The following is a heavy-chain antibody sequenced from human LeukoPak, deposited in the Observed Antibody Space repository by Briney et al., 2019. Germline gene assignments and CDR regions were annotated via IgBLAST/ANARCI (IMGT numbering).Heavy chain of an antibody. CDR1: GGSISSSIHY. J-gene: IGHJ4*02. Sequence: SETLSLTCTVSGGSISSSIHYWGWIRQPPGKGLEWIAGIYHSGSTYYNPSLESRVTISLDTSKNQLSLKLTSVTAADTAVYYCARGVGPTTAQSTFDYWGQGALVTVSS. CDR3: ARGVGPTTAQSTFDY. D-gene: IGHD1-26*01. CDR2: IYHSGST. V-gene: IGHV4-39*07.